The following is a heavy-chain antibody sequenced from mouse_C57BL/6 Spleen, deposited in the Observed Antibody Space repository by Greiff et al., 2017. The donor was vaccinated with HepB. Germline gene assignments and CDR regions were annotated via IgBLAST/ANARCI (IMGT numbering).Heavy chain of an antibody. CDR2: IHPNSGST. CDR3: ARDTTVVAPVY. V-gene: IGHV1-64*01. D-gene: IGHD1-1*01. CDR1: GYTFTSYW. Sequence: VQLQQPGAELVKPGASVKLSCKASGYTFTSYWMHWVKQRPGQGLEWIGMIHPNSGSTNYNEKFKSKATLTVDKSSSTAYMQLSSLTSEDSAVYYCARDTTVVAPVYWGQGTTLTVSS. J-gene: IGHJ2*01.